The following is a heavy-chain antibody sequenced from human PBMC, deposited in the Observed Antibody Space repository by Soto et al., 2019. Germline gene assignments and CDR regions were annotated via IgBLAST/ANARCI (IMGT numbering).Heavy chain of an antibody. CDR3: ARQAGGGYENDCFDP. D-gene: IGHD5-12*01. CDR1: GGSFSASY. Sequence: SATLRCPCAACGGSFSASYWSWLRPPPGKGLEWIGEINHSGGTSYNPSLKSRVTISVDTSKSQFSLQLTAVTAADRAVYYCARQAGGGYENDCFDP. CDR2: INHSGGT. V-gene: IGHV4-34*01. J-gene: IGHJ5*02.